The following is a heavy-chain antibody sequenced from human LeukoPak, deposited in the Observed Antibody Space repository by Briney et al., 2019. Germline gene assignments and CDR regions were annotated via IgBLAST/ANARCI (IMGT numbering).Heavy chain of an antibody. D-gene: IGHD3-22*01. J-gene: IGHJ3*02. V-gene: IGHV1-69*13. CDR3: ARGNYYDSSGSTRGAFDI. CDR1: GGTFSSYA. Sequence: SVKVSXKASGGTFSSYAISWVRQAPGQGLEWMGGIIPIFGTANYAQKFQGRVTITADESTSTAYMELSSLRSEDTAVYYCARGNYYDSSGSTRGAFDIWGQGTMVTVSS. CDR2: IIPIFGTA.